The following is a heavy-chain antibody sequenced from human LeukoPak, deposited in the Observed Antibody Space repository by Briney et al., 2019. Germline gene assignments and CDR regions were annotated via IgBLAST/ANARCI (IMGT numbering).Heavy chain of an antibody. V-gene: IGHV3-23*01. J-gene: IGHJ4*02. CDR1: GFTFSSYA. Sequence: GGSLRLSCAASGFTFSSYAISWVRQAPGKGLEWVSAISKSGDSTYYADSVKGRFTISRDNSKNTIYLQMNSLRAEDTAVYYCAKVPQTSVAIQLWGQGTLVTVSS. D-gene: IGHD5-12*01. CDR3: AKVPQTSVAIQL. CDR2: ISKSGDST.